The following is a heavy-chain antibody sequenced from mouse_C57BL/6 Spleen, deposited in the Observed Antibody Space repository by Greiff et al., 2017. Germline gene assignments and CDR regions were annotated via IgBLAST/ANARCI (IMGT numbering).Heavy chain of an antibody. CDR2: INPGSGGT. CDR3: ARSWFYYYGSSPWFAY. V-gene: IGHV1-54*01. J-gene: IGHJ3*01. D-gene: IGHD1-1*01. CDR1: GYAFTNYL. Sequence: QVQLQQSGAELVRPGTSVKVSCKASGYAFTNYLIEWVKQRPGQGLEWIGVINPGSGGTNYNEKFKGKATLTAAKSSSTAYMQLSSLTSEDSAVYCCARSWFYYYGSSPWFAYWGQGTLVTVSA.